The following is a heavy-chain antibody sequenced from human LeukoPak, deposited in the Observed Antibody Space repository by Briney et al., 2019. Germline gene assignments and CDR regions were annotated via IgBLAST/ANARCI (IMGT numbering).Heavy chain of an antibody. Sequence: GGSLRLSCAASGFTVSSNYMSWVRQAPGKGLEWVSSIYSGGSTYYAGSVKGRFTISRDNSKNALYLQMNSLGAEDTAVYYCARDRIAAAGTYFDYWGQGTLVIVSS. CDR1: GFTVSSNY. V-gene: IGHV3-53*01. D-gene: IGHD6-13*01. CDR2: IYSGGST. J-gene: IGHJ4*02. CDR3: ARDRIAAAGTYFDY.